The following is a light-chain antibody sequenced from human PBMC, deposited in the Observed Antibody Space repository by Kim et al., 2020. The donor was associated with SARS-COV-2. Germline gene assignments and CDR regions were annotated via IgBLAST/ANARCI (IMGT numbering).Light chain of an antibody. CDR1: SSDVGGYNY. CDR2: GVT. Sequence: GQSITISRTGTSSDVGGYNYVSWYQQHPGKAPKLIIHGVTNRPSGVSIRFSGSKAGNTASLTISGLQAEDEADYYCSSYTSTSTLVFGTGTKVTVL. V-gene: IGLV2-14*03. CDR3: SSYTSTSTLV. J-gene: IGLJ1*01.